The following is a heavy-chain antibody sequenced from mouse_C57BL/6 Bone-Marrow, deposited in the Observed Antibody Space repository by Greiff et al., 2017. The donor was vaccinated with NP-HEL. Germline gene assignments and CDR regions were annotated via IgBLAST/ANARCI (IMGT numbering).Heavy chain of an antibody. D-gene: IGHD1-1*01. CDR1: GFTFSSYA. CDR3: ARDYYGSRAYYDG. J-gene: IGHJ1*03. CDR2: ISDGGSYT. V-gene: IGHV5-4*01. Sequence: EVQLQESGGGLVKPGGSLKLSCAASGFTFSSYAMSWVRQTPEKGLEWVATISDGGSYTYYPDNFKGRFTIARDNANNNLYLQMRHLKSEDTAMYYCARDYYGSRAYYDGWGTGTTVTVSS.